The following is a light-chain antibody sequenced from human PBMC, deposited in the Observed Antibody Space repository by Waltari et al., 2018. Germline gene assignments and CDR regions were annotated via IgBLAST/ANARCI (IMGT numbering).Light chain of an antibody. J-gene: IGKJ4*01. CDR2: WAS. V-gene: IGKV4-1*01. Sequence: DIVMTQSPDSLAVSLGERATLNCRSSQSILYRFDNKNYLAWYQQKPGQSPKLIIYWASTRESGVTDRFSGSGSGTDFTLTISTLQAEDVAVYFCQQYYPTVTVTFGGGTKVEIK. CDR3: QQYYPTVTVT. CDR1: QSILYRFDNKNY.